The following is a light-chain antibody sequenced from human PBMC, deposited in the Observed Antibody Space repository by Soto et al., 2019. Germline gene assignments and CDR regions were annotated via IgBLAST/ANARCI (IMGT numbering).Light chain of an antibody. CDR1: QSVSSSY. CDR2: GAS. CDR3: QQYHSSPQT. Sequence: EIVLTQSPGTLSLSPGERATLSCRASQSVSSSYLAWYQQRPGQAPRLLIYGASSRATGIPDRFSGSGSGTDFTLTISRLEPEDFAVYYCQQYHSSPQTFGQGTKVDIK. J-gene: IGKJ1*01. V-gene: IGKV3-20*01.